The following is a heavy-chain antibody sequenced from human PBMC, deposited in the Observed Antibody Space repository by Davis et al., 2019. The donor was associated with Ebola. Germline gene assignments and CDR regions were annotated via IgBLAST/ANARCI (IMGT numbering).Heavy chain of an antibody. V-gene: IGHV3-7*03. D-gene: IGHD3-22*01. CDR3: AKVAYYDSIPSFDY. Sequence: GESLKISCAGSQFNFTGAWMNWVRQAPGKGLEWVASTNPDASEKYYVDSARGRFTISRDSSKNTLFLQMNSLRAEDTAVYYCAKVAYYDSIPSFDYWGQGTLVTVSS. CDR2: TNPDASEK. J-gene: IGHJ4*02. CDR1: QFNFTGAW.